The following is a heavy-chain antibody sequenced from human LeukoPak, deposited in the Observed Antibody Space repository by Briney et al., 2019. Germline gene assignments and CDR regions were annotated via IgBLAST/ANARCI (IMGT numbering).Heavy chain of an antibody. CDR3: ARSYAGPYYYYMDV. J-gene: IGHJ6*03. V-gene: IGHV1-69*06. Sequence: ASVKVSCKASGGTFSSYAISWVRQAPGQGLEWMGGIIPIFGTANYAQKFQGRVTITADKSTSTAYVELSSLRSEDTAVYYCARSYAGPYYYYMDVWGKGTTVTVSS. CDR2: IIPIFGTA. CDR1: GGTFSSYA. D-gene: IGHD3-10*01.